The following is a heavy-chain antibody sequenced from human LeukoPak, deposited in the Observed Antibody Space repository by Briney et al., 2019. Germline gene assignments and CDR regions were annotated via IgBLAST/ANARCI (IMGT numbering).Heavy chain of an antibody. V-gene: IGHV4-61*01. CDR1: GGSVSSGSYY. Sequence: SETLSLTCTVSGGSVSSGSYYWSWIRQPPGKGLEWIGYIYYSGSTNYNPSLKGRVTISVDTSKNQFSLKLSSVTAADTAVYYCATRDGYNYNWFDPWGQGTLVTVSS. J-gene: IGHJ5*02. D-gene: IGHD5-24*01. CDR2: IYYSGST. CDR3: ATRDGYNYNWFDP.